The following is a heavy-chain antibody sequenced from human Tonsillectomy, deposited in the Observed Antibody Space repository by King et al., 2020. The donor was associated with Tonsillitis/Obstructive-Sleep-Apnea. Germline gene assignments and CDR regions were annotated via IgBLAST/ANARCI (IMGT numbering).Heavy chain of an antibody. D-gene: IGHD1-14*01. CDR1: GFTFSDYY. CDR3: ARIQEPYYYYGMDV. V-gene: IGHV3-11*06. CDR2: ISSSSSYT. J-gene: IGHJ6*02. Sequence: VQLVESGGGLVKPGGSLRLSCAASGFTFSDYYMIWIRQAPGKGLEWVSYISSSSSYTNYADSVKGRFTISRDNAKNSLYLQMNSLRAEDTAVYYCARIQEPYYYYGMDVWGQGTTVTVSS.